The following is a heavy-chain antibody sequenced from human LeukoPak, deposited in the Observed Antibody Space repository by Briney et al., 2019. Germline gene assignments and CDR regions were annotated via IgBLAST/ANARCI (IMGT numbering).Heavy chain of an antibody. CDR1: GGSMSPHY. CDR2: IYYSGST. Sequence: SETLPLTCTISGGSMSPHYWSWIRQPPGKGLEWVGYIYYSGSTNYNPSLKSRVTISLDTSKNQFSLNLSSVTAADTAVYYCARRSSSPSFDFWGQGTLVTVSS. V-gene: IGHV4-59*08. J-gene: IGHJ4*02. CDR3: ARRSSSPSFDF. D-gene: IGHD6-13*01.